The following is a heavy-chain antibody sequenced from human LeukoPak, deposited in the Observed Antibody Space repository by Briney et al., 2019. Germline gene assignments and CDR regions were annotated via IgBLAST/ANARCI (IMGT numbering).Heavy chain of an antibody. D-gene: IGHD2-21*01. J-gene: IGHJ3*02. V-gene: IGHV3-11*04. CDR3: ARTIHGGGHRGAFDI. CDR2: DNGSSSNI. Sequence: PGSSLRLSCAASEFTFSDYYMSSIRPAPRKGLEWDPYDNGSSSNIYYAVSVKGRFTISRDNAKNSLYLQMNSLRAEDTAVYYCARTIHGGGHRGAFDIWGQGTMVTVSS. CDR1: EFTFSDYY.